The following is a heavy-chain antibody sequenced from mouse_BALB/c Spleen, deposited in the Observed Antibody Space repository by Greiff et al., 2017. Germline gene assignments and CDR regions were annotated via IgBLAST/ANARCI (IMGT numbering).Heavy chain of an antibody. V-gene: IGHV2-9*02. J-gene: IGHJ4*01. D-gene: IGHD1-1*01. CDR1: GFSLTSYG. CDR3: ARDFSRITTVVGFYAMDY. Sequence: VQLKESGPGLVAPSQSLSITCTVSGFSLTSYGVNWVRQPPGKGLEWLGVIWAGGSTNYNSALMSRLSISKDNSKSQVFLKMNSLQTDDTAMYYCARDFSRITTVVGFYAMDYWGQGTSVTVSS. CDR2: IWAGGST.